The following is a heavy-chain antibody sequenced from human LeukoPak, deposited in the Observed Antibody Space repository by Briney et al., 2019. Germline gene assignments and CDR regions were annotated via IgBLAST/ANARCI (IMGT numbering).Heavy chain of an antibody. D-gene: IGHD3-10*01. CDR3: AKNRMVRGVITDYYFDY. CDR1: GFTFKTYN. CDR2: ISGSGGST. V-gene: IGHV3-23*01. J-gene: IGHJ4*02. Sequence: SGGSLRLSCATSGFTFKTYNMNWVRQAPGKGLEWVSGISGSGGSTYYADSVKGRFTISRDNSKNTLYLQMNSLRAEDTAVYYCAKNRMVRGVITDYYFDYWGQGTLVTVSS.